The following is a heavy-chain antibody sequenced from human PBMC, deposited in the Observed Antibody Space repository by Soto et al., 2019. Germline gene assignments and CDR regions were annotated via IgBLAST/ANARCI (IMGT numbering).Heavy chain of an antibody. CDR3: ARAGNYDVLSGRMYYFDS. J-gene: IGHJ4*02. Sequence: SETLSVTWAVSGGSISSGGYSWSWIRQPPGKGLEWIGYMYHSGSTYYNPSLESRVTFSIDTSNSQFSLRLSSVTAADTAVYFCARAGNYDVLSGRMYYFDSWGQGTPVTVSS. V-gene: IGHV4-30-2*01. CDR1: GGSISSGGYS. CDR2: MYHSGST. D-gene: IGHD3-3*01.